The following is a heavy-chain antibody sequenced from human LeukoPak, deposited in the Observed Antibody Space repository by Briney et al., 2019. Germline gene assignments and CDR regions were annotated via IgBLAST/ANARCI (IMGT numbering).Heavy chain of an antibody. V-gene: IGHV3-15*01. CDR2: IKSKTDGGTT. CDR3: TTDSRWAGIAVTKGDY. CDR1: GFTFSNAW. J-gene: IGHJ4*02. D-gene: IGHD6-19*01. Sequence: GGSLRLSCAASGFTFSNAWMSWVRQAPGKGLEWVGRIKSKTDGGTTDYAAPVKGRVTISRDDSKNTLYLQMNSLKTEDTAVYYCTTDSRWAGIAVTKGDYWGQGTLVTVSS.